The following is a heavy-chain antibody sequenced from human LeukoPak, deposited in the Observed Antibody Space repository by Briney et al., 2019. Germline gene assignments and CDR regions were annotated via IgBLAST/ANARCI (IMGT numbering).Heavy chain of an antibody. Sequence: GGSLTLSCAASGFTFSSYGMHWVRQAPGKGLEGVAVISYDGSNKYYADSVKGRFTISRDNSKNTVYLQMNSLRAEDTAVYYCAKGVGSTGSYFDYWGQGTLVTVSS. CDR2: ISYDGSNK. D-gene: IGHD1-26*01. CDR3: AKGVGSTGSYFDY. CDR1: GFTFSSYG. J-gene: IGHJ4*02. V-gene: IGHV3-30*18.